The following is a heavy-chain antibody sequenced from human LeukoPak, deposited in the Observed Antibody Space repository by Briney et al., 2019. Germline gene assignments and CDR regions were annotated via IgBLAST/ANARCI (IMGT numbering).Heavy chain of an antibody. CDR1: GYTFTGYY. D-gene: IGHD3-16*01. J-gene: IGHJ3*02. Sequence: ASVKVSCKASGYTFTGYYMHWVRQAPEQGLEWMGWINPNSGGTNYAQKFQGRVTMTRDTSISTAYMELSRLRSDDTAVYYCARIPAYYDYVWGTNDAFDIWGQGTMVTVSS. CDR3: ARIPAYYDYVWGTNDAFDI. V-gene: IGHV1-2*02. CDR2: INPNSGGT.